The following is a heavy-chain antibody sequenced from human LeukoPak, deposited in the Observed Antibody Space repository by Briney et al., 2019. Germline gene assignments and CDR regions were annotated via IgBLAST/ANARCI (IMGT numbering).Heavy chain of an antibody. V-gene: IGHV3-7*03. Sequence: PGGSPRLSCRGSGFIYGNYWMTWVRQAPGKGLEWVANVKQDGRERHYVDSVEGRFTISRDNSKNTLYLQMNSLRAEDTAVYYCAREGIVGAIDYWGQGTLVTVSS. D-gene: IGHD1-26*01. J-gene: IGHJ4*02. CDR3: AREGIVGAIDY. CDR1: GFIYGNYW. CDR2: VKQDGRER.